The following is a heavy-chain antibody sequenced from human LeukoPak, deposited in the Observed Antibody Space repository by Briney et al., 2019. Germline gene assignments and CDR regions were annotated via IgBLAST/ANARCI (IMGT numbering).Heavy chain of an antibody. J-gene: IGHJ5*01. CDR3: ARRVGFYGSGSLNYFDP. Sequence: SETVSLPCTVSGVSIGTSSYYWGWIRQPPGKGLEWIGSIFRTGSTYYSASLKSRLSISVDTSKNHIVLKLTSVTAADTAVYFCARRVGFYGSGSLNYFDPWGQGILVSVSS. CDR1: GVSIGTSSYY. V-gene: IGHV4-39*02. D-gene: IGHD3-10*01. CDR2: IFRTGST.